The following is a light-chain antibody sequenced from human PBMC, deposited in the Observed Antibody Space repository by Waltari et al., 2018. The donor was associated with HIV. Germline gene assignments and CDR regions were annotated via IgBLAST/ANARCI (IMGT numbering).Light chain of an antibody. V-gene: IGLV3-21*02. CDR2: DAT. J-gene: IGLJ2*01. CDR3: QVWASNSAYVV. CDR1: NIGYRS. Sequence: YELTQPPSVSVAPGQTATITCGGDNIGYRSVHWYQQKAGQAPVLVFYDATDRPSGIPERFSGSKSGNTATLTISRVEAGDEADYYCQVWASNSAYVVFGGRTKLTVL.